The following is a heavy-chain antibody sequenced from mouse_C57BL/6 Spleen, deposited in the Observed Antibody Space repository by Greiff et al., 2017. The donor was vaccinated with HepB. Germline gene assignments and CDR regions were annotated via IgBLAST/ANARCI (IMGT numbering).Heavy chain of an antibody. D-gene: IGHD2-4*01. V-gene: IGHV1-42*01. Sequence: VQLQQSGPELVKPGASVKISCKASGYSFTGYYMNWVKQSPEKSLEWIGEINPSTGGTTYNQKFKAKATLTVDKSSSTAYMQLKSLTSEDSAVYYCARDDYDVNFDYWGQGTTLTVSS. CDR2: INPSTGGT. J-gene: IGHJ2*01. CDR3: ARDDYDVNFDY. CDR1: GYSFTGYY.